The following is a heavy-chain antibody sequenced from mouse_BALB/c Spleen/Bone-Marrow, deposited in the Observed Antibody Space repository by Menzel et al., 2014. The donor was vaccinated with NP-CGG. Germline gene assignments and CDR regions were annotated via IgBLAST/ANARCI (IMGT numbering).Heavy chain of an antibody. CDR1: GYTFTDYN. V-gene: IGHV1S29*02. CDR3: AITTLYAMDY. J-gene: IGHJ4*01. Sequence: EVKLVESGPELVKPGASVKISCKVSGYTFTDYNMHWVKQSHGKSLEWIGYIYPYNGGTGYNQKFKSKATLTVDNSSSTAYMELRSLTSEDSAVYYCAITTLYAMDYWGQGTSVTVSS. D-gene: IGHD2-12*01. CDR2: IYPYNGGT.